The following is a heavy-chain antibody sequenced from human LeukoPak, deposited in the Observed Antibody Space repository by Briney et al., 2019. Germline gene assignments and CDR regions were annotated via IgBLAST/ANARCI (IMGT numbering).Heavy chain of an antibody. CDR2: ISGSGGKT. J-gene: IGHJ4*02. CDR1: GFTFSTSA. V-gene: IGHV3-23*01. Sequence: PGGSLRLSCVASGFTFSTSAMSWVRQAPGKGLEWVSAISGSGGKTYYADSVKGRFTISRDNSQNTLYLYMNRLRADDTAVYYCGKEMTSMVTVEYWGQGTLVTVSS. D-gene: IGHD5-18*01. CDR3: GKEMTSMVTVEY.